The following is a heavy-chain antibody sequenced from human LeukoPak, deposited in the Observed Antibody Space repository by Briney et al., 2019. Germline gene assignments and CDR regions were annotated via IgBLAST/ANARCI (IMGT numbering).Heavy chain of an antibody. J-gene: IGHJ3*02. Sequence: SGTLSLTCAVAGGSISSSNWWSWVRQPPGKGLEWIGEIYHSGSTNYNPSLKSRVTISVDKSKNQFSLKLSSVTAADTAVYYCASTRGSSASRGFDIWGQGTMVTVSS. CDR1: GGSISSSNW. CDR2: IYHSGST. CDR3: ASTRGSSASRGFDI. D-gene: IGHD3-16*01. V-gene: IGHV4-4*02.